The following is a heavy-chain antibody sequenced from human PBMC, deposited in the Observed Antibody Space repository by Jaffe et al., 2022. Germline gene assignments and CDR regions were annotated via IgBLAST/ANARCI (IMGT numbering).Heavy chain of an antibody. J-gene: IGHJ6*03. CDR2: IYTSGST. D-gene: IGHD3-10*01. CDR1: GGSISSGSYY. CDR3: ARVLYYYGSGSYLVHYYMDV. V-gene: IGHV4-61*02. Sequence: QVQLQESGPGLVKPSQTLSLTCTVSGGSISSGSYYWSWIRQPAGKGLEWIGRIYTSGSTNYNPSLKSRVTISVDTSKNQFSLKLSSVTAADTAVYYCARVLYYYGSGSYLVHYYMDVWGKGTTVTVSS.